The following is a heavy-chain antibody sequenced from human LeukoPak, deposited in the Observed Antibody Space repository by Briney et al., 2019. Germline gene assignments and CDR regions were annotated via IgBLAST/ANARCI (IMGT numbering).Heavy chain of an antibody. V-gene: IGHV4-59*08. CDR1: GGSTRRYY. Sequence: SQTLCLTRTLSGGSTRRYYCSCVRQPPGNGLEWIGCIYYIGSTNYNPSLKSRVTISVDTSKNQFSLKLSSVTAADTAVYYCARHGGGNSFDQWGQGTTVTVSS. CDR3: ARHGGGNSFDQ. CDR2: IYYIGST. D-gene: IGHD3-10*01. J-gene: IGHJ4*02.